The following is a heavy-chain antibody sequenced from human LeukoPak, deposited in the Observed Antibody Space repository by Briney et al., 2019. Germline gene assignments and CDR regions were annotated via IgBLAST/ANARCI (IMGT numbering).Heavy chain of an antibody. J-gene: IGHJ5*02. Sequence: PSETLSLTCAVYGESFSGYYWSWIRQPPGKGLKWIGQIHHSGSTNYNPSLKSRVTISVDTSKNQFSLKLSSVTAADTAVYYCARQNLRFLEWLLYGNWFDPWGLGTQVTVSS. V-gene: IGHV4-34*01. CDR1: GESFSGYY. CDR3: ARQNLRFLEWLLYGNWFDP. D-gene: IGHD3-3*01. CDR2: IHHSGST.